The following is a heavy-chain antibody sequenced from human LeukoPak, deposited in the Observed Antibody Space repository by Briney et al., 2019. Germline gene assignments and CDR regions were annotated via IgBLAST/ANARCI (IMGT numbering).Heavy chain of an antibody. CDR2: IWYDGSNK. J-gene: IGHJ4*02. Sequence: PGRSLRLSCAASGFTFSSYGMHWVRQAPGKGLEWVAVIWYDGSNKYYADSVKGRFTISRDNSKNTLYPQMNSLRAEDTAVYYCAKSRTATPFDYWGQGTLVTVSS. D-gene: IGHD2-15*01. CDR1: GFTFSSYG. CDR3: AKSRTATPFDY. V-gene: IGHV3-33*06.